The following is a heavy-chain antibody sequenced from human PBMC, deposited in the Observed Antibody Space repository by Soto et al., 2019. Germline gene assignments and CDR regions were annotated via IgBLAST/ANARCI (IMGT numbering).Heavy chain of an antibody. V-gene: IGHV4-59*01. CDR2: IYYSGST. CDR1: GGSISSYY. J-gene: IGHJ6*02. Sequence: PSETLSLTCTVSGGSISSYYWSWIRQPPGKGLEWIGYIYYSGSTNYNPSLKSRVTISVDTSKNQFSLKLSSVTAADTAVYYCARGELWFGEFKGGMDVWGQGTTVTVSS. CDR3: ARGELWFGEFKGGMDV. D-gene: IGHD3-10*01.